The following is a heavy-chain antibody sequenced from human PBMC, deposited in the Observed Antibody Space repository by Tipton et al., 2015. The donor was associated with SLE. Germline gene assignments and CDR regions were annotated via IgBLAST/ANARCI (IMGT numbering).Heavy chain of an antibody. D-gene: IGHD2-2*01. CDR2: IFHSGGT. V-gene: IGHV4-59*02. CDR3: ARVGYCSSPTCYSDSFDI. J-gene: IGHJ3*02. CDR1: GGSVSPYY. Sequence: TLSLTCTVSGGSVSPYYWNWIRQSPGKGLEWIGYIFHSGGTNYNPSLKSRVTISVDTSKNQFSLKLSSVTATDTAVYFCARVGYCSSPTCYSDSFDIWGQGTMVTVSS.